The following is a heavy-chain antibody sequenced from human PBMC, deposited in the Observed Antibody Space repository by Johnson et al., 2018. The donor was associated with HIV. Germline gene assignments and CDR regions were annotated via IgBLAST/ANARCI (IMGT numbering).Heavy chain of an antibody. J-gene: IGHJ3*01. V-gene: IGHV3-11*04. CDR2: IGSGGTTI. D-gene: IGHD6-6*01. CDR3: ARVVPYAFDL. CDR1: GFTFSDYY. Sequence: QVQLVESGGGVVQPGRSLRLSCAASGFTFSDYYMSWIRQAPGKGLEWLSYIGSGGTTIYSADSVKGRFTISRDNAKNSLYLQMNSLRAEDTAVYFCARVVPYAFDLWGQGTMVTVSS.